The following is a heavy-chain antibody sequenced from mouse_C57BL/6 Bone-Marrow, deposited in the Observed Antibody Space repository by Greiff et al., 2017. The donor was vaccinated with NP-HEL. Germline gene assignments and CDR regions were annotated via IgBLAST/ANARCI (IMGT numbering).Heavy chain of an antibody. V-gene: IGHV2-2*01. CDR2: IWSGGST. CDR3: ARNPPSYYGSSYDYAMDY. Sequence: QVQLKESGPGLVQPSQSLSITCTVSGFSLTSYGVHWVRQSPGKGLEWLGVIWSGGSTDSNAAFISRLSISKDNSKSQVFFKMNSLQADDTAIYYCARNPPSYYGSSYDYAMDYWGQGTSVTVSS. D-gene: IGHD1-1*01. CDR1: GFSLTSYG. J-gene: IGHJ4*01.